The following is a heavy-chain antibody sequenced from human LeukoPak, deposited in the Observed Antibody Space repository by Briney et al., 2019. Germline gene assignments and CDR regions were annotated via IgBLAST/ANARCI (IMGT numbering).Heavy chain of an antibody. J-gene: IGHJ4*02. D-gene: IGHD4-23*01. V-gene: IGHV3-48*03. CDR1: GFTFSSYE. CDR3: ARRAGGYSYPHDY. CDR2: ISSSGSTI. Sequence: GGSLRLSCAASGFTFSSYEMNWVRQAPGKGLEWVSYISSSGSTIYYADSVKGRFTISRDNSKNTVYLQMNSLRAEDTAVYYCARRAGGYSYPHDYWGQGTLVTVSS.